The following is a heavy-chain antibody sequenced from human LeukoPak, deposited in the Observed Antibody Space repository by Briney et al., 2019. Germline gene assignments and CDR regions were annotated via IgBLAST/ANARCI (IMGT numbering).Heavy chain of an antibody. CDR1: GFTFSSHG. CDR2: ISYDERNK. J-gene: IGHJ4*02. V-gene: IGHV3-30*18. Sequence: PGGSLRLSCAASGFTFSSHGMHWVRQAPGKGLEWVALISYDERNKFYVDSVKGRFTISRDNSKNTLYLQMNSLRADDTAVYHCAKDGDRDGYNYADYWGQGTLVTVSS. D-gene: IGHD5-24*01. CDR3: AKDGDRDGYNYADY.